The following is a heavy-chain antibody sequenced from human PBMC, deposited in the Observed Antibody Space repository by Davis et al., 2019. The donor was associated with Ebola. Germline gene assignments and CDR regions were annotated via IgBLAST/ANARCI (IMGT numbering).Heavy chain of an antibody. D-gene: IGHD3-10*01. Sequence: DYYMSWIRQPPGKGLEWIGYISYSGNTYYNPSLKSRVTISVDTSENHFSLKLSSVTAADTAVYYCATGAYYGSGYYFDYWGQGTLVTVSS. CDR2: ISYSGNT. J-gene: IGHJ4*02. CDR3: ATGAYYGSGYYFDY. CDR1: DYY. V-gene: IGHV4-30-4*08.